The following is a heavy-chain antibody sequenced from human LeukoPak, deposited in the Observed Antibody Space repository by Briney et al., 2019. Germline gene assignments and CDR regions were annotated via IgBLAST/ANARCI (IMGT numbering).Heavy chain of an antibody. CDR2: ISSSSSYI. Sequence: GGSLRLSCAASGFTFSSYRMNWVRQAPGKGLEWVSSISSSSSYIYYADSVKGRFTISRDNAKNSLYLQMNSLRAEDTAVYYCARPASSSGGNWFDPWGQGTLVTVSS. CDR1: GFTFSSYR. V-gene: IGHV3-21*04. J-gene: IGHJ5*02. CDR3: ARPASSSGGNWFDP. D-gene: IGHD6-6*01.